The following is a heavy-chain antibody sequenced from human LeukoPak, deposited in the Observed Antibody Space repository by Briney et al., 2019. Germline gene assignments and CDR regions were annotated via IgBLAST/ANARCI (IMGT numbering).Heavy chain of an antibody. CDR1: GYTFTDYY. CDR3: ARGGSLDAFAF. J-gene: IGHJ3*01. CDR2: INPISGGT. Sequence: ASVKVSFKASGYTFTDYYILGVRQAPGQGLEWMGWINPISGGTNYAQKFQGRVTMTRDTSISTAYMELGRLRSDDTAVYYCARGGSLDAFAFWGQGTMVTVSS. V-gene: IGHV1-2*02.